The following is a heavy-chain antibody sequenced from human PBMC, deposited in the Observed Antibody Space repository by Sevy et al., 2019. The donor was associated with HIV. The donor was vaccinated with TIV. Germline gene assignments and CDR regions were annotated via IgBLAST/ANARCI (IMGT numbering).Heavy chain of an antibody. D-gene: IGHD1-26*01. CDR1: GFSVSDTY. Sequence: GGSLRLSCAASGFSVSDTYMSWVRQAPGKGLEWVSVISYSGGSTYYADSVKGQFTISRDNSKNTLYLQMNSLRAEDTAVYYCAKDRVSGSYYAGDFDYWGQGTLVTVSS. CDR3: AKDRVSGSYYAGDFDY. J-gene: IGHJ4*02. V-gene: IGHV3-53*01. CDR2: ISYSGGST.